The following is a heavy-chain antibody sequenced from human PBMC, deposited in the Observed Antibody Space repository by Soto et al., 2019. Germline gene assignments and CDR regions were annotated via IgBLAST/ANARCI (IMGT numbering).Heavy chain of an antibody. J-gene: IGHJ6*02. CDR2: IYYSGST. CDR1: GGSISSSSYY. Sequence: SETLSLTCTVSGGSISSSSYYWGWIRQPPGKGLEWIGYIYYSGSTYYNPSLKSRVTISVDTSKNQFSLKLSSVTAADTAVYYCARDHVKNYYYYYGMDVWGQGTTVTVSS. CDR3: ARDHVKNYYYYYGMDV. V-gene: IGHV4-39*07.